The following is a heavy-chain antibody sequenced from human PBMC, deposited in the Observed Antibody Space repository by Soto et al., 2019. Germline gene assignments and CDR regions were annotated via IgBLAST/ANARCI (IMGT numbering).Heavy chain of an antibody. D-gene: IGHD3-3*01. V-gene: IGHV5-10-1*01. CDR2: IYPSDSQT. Sequence: LKFTCNGSGYSFTGYCITWVRQKPGNGMEWTGRIYPSDSQTYYSPSFRGHVTISATKSITTVFLQWSSLRASHTAMYYCARGGVSTRNFDYWGQGIPLAVS. CDR1: GYSFTGYC. CDR3: ARGGVSTRNFDY. J-gene: IGHJ4*02.